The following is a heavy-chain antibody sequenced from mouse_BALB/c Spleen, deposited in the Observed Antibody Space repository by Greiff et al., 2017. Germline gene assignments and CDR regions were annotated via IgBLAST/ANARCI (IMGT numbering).Heavy chain of an antibody. D-gene: IGHD1-1*01. Sequence: VQGVESGPGLVAPSQSLSITCTVSGFSLTSYGVHWVRQPPGKGLEWLGVIWAGGSTNYNSALMSRLSISKDNSKSQVFLKMNSLQTDDTAMYYCARHYGSSYWYFDVWGAGTTVTVSS. CDR1: GFSLTSYG. CDR3: ARHYGSSYWYFDV. CDR2: IWAGGST. V-gene: IGHV2-9*02. J-gene: IGHJ1*01.